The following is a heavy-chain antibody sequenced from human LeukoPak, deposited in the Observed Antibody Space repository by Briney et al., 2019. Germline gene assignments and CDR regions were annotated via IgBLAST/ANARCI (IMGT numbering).Heavy chain of an antibody. CDR1: GFTFSSYG. V-gene: IGHV3-30*02. CDR2: IRYDGSNK. J-gene: IGHJ6*03. Sequence: PGGSLRLSCAASGFTFSSYGMHWVRQAPGKGLEWVAFIRYDGSNKYYADSVKGRFTISRDNSKNTLYLQMNSLRAEDTAVYYCAKDRVYPGGYYYYYMDVWGKGTTVTVSS. D-gene: IGHD1-26*01. CDR3: AKDRVYPGGYYYYYMDV.